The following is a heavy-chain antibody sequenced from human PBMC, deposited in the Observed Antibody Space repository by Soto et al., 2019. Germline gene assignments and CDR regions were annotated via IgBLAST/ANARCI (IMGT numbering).Heavy chain of an antibody. CDR3: GRVGDYNFLSGPDY. J-gene: IGHJ4*02. CDR2: TRNKANRYTT. CDR1: GFSFSDHY. D-gene: IGHD3-3*01. Sequence: GGSLRLSCAAAGFSFSDHYMDWIRQTPGKGLEWVARTRNKANRYTTEYAASVKGRFTISRDDSKNSLYLQMNSLQTEDTAVYYCGRVGDYNFLSGPDYWGQGTLVTVSS. V-gene: IGHV3-72*01.